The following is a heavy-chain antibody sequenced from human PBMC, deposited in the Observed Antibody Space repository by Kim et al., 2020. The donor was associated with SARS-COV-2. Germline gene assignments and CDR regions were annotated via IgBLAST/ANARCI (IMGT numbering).Heavy chain of an antibody. V-gene: IGHV5-51*01. CDR3: ASLYSSSWYVSPFTHNDAFDI. D-gene: IGHD6-13*01. Sequence: GESLKISCKGSGYSFTSYWIGWVRQMPGKGLEWMGIIYPGDSDTRYSPSFQGQVTISADKSISTAYLQWSSLKASDTAMYYCASLYSSSWYVSPFTHNDAFDIWGQGTMVTVSS. J-gene: IGHJ3*02. CDR2: IYPGDSDT. CDR1: GYSFTSYW.